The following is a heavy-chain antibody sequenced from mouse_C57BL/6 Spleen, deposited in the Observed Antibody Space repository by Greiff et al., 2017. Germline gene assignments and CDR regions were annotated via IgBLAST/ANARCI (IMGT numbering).Heavy chain of an antibody. CDR3: ARRNDYDWYFDV. D-gene: IGHD2-4*01. J-gene: IGHJ1*03. V-gene: IGHV5-17*01. CDR1: GFTFSDYG. Sequence: EVKLVESGGGLVKPGGSLKLSCAASGFTFSDYGMHWVRQAPEKGLEWVAYISSGSSTIYYADTVKGRFTISRDNAKNNLFLQMTSLRSEDTAMYYCARRNDYDWYFDVWGTGTTVTVSS. CDR2: ISSGSSTI.